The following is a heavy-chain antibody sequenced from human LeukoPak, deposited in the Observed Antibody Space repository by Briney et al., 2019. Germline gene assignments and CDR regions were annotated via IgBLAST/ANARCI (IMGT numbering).Heavy chain of an antibody. J-gene: IGHJ6*04. D-gene: IGHD3-10*01. Sequence: ASVQVSCLASRYTFLSYGISWVRPAPRQGGEWMGWISAYNGKTNYAQKLQGRVTMTTDTSTSTAYMGLRSLRSDDTAVYYCARSSVLSGSYYSDFYYYGMDVWGKGAAVTVSS. V-gene: IGHV1-18*04. CDR2: ISAYNGKT. CDR1: RYTFLSYG. CDR3: ARSSVLSGSYYSDFYYYGMDV.